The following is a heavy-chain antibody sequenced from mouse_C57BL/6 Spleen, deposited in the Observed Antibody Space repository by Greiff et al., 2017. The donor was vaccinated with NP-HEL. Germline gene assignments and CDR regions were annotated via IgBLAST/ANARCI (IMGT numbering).Heavy chain of an antibody. CDR2: ISSGGDYI. J-gene: IGHJ4*01. D-gene: IGHD1-3*01. CDR1: GFTFSSYA. CDR3: TRGGVYPHYRAMDY. Sequence: EVMLVESGEGLVKPGGSLKLSCAASGFTFSSYAMSWVRQTPEKRLEWVAYISSGGDYIYYADTVKGRFTISRDNARNTLYLQMSSLKSEDTAMYYCTRGGVYPHYRAMDYWGQGTSVTGSS. V-gene: IGHV5-9-1*02.